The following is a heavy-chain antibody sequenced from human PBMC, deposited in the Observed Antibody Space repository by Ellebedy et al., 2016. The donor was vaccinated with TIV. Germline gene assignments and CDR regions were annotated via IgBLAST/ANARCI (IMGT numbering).Heavy chain of an antibody. Sequence: PGGSLRLSCAASGFTFSSHWMNWVRQAPGKGLEWVSSISGSGGNTYYADSVKGRFTISRDNSKDTLYLQVNSLRAEDTAVYYCARDPVGIGPAFDIWGQGTMVTVSS. CDR3: ARDPVGIGPAFDI. J-gene: IGHJ3*02. D-gene: IGHD4-23*01. CDR2: ISGSGGNT. V-gene: IGHV3-23*01. CDR1: GFTFSSHW.